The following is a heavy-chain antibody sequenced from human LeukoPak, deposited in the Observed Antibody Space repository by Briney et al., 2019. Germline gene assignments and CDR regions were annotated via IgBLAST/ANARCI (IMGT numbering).Heavy chain of an antibody. J-gene: IGHJ6*02. V-gene: IGHV3-7*03. CDR2: INHNGNVN. CDR3: ARGGCFDG. D-gene: IGHD3-16*01. Sequence: GGSLRLSCAASGFTFSSYWMNWARQAPGKGLEWVASINHNGNVNYYVDSVKGRFTISRDNAKNSLYLQMSNLRAEDTAGYFCARGGCFDGWGQGATVTVSS. CDR1: GFTFSSYW.